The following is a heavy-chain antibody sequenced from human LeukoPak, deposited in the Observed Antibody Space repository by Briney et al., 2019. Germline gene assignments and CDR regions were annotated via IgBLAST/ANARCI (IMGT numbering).Heavy chain of an antibody. J-gene: IGHJ5*02. CDR1: GGSISSGGYY. D-gene: IGHD4-11*01. Sequence: SETLSLTCTVSGGSISSGGYYWSWIRQHPGKGLEWIGYIYYSGSTYYNPSLKSRVTISVDTSKNQFSLKLSSVTAADTAVYYCARDRHDYSIYGGAFDPWGPGTLVTVSS. V-gene: IGHV4-31*03. CDR3: ARDRHDYSIYGGAFDP. CDR2: IYYSGST.